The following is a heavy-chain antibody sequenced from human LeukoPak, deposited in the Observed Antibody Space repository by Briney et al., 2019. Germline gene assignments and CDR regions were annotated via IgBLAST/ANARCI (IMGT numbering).Heavy chain of an antibody. J-gene: IGHJ5*02. D-gene: IGHD2-2*02. CDR1: GYSISSGYY. V-gene: IGHV4-38-2*02. CDR3: AREKPCSSTSCYTLLGAYNWFDP. Sequence: SETLSLTCTVSGYSISSGYYWGWIRQPPGKGLEWIGSIYHSGSTYYNPSLKSRVTISVDTSKNQFSLKLSSVTAADTAVYYCAREKPCSSTSCYTLLGAYNWFDPWGQGTLVTVSS. CDR2: IYHSGST.